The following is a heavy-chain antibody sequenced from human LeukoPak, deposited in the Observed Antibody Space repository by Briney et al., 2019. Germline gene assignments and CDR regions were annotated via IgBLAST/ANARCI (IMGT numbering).Heavy chain of an antibody. CDR1: GFTFGSYA. Sequence: GGSLRLSYAASGFTFGSYAMSWVRQAPGKGLEWVSAISGSGGSTYYADSVKGRFTISRDNSKNTLYLQMNSLRAEDTAVYYCARDFFGTGNFDYWGQGTLVTVSS. J-gene: IGHJ4*02. D-gene: IGHD1/OR15-1a*01. CDR2: ISGSGGST. CDR3: ARDFFGTGNFDY. V-gene: IGHV3-23*01.